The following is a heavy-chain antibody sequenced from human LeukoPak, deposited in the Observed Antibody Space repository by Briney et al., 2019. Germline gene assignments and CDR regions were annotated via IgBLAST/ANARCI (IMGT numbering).Heavy chain of an antibody. D-gene: IGHD6-25*01. CDR2: IYYSGST. Sequence: SETLSLTCTVSGGSIYRSTYYWGWIRQPPGKGLEWIGSIYYSGSTYYNPSLKSRVTISVAASKNQFSLKLNSVTAADTAVYYCARDAACLYYYYYMDVWGKGTTVTVSS. CDR1: GGSIYRSTYY. V-gene: IGHV4-39*07. J-gene: IGHJ6*03. CDR3: ARDAACLYYYYYMDV.